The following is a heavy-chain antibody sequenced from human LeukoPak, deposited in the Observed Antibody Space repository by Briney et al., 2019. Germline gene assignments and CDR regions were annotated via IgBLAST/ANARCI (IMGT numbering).Heavy chain of an antibody. CDR1: GFTFSSYG. J-gene: IGHJ3*02. CDR3: ARDSQLCTYSDCRGDAFDI. V-gene: IGHV3-23*01. Sequence: GGSPRLSSAASGFTFSSYGMNWVRQAPGKGLEWVSGISGSGDSTYYGDSVKGGFTSSRDNSENTLFLQMNSVRADDTAVYYCARDSQLCTYSDCRGDAFDIWGQGTMVPVTS. CDR2: ISGSGDST. D-gene: IGHD2-21*01.